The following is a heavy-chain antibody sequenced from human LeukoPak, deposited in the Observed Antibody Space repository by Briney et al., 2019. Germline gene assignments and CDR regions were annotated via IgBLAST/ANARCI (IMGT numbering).Heavy chain of an antibody. CDR1: GYTFTTYA. D-gene: IGHD2-15*01. CDR3: ARAARYCSGGSCLSPRVFDI. V-gene: IGHV7-4-1*02. Sequence: GASVKVSCKASGYTFTTYAMNWVRHAPGQGLEWMGWITTDTGNPAYAQGFTGRFVFSLDTSGSTAYLQISSLQAEDTAVYYCARAARYCSGGSCLSPRVFDIWGQGTMVTVSS. J-gene: IGHJ3*02. CDR2: ITTDTGNP.